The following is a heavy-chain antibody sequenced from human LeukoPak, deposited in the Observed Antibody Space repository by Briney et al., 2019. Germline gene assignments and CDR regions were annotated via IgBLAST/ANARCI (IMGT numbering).Heavy chain of an antibody. D-gene: IGHD3-10*02. CDR3: AELGITMIGGV. CDR1: GFTFSNYG. CDR2: IGGSSSTI. V-gene: IGHV3-48*01. J-gene: IGHJ6*04. Sequence: GGSLRLSCAASGFTFSNYGLSWVRQAPGKGLEWVSYIGGSSSTIYYADSVKGRFTISRDNAKNSLYLQMNSLRAEDTAVYYCAELGITMIGGVWGKGTTVTISS.